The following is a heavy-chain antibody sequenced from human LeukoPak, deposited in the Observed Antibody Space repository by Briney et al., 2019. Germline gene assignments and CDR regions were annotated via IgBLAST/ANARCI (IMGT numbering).Heavy chain of an antibody. CDR2: ISGSGGST. D-gene: IGHD3-10*01. CDR1: GFTFSSYG. V-gene: IGHV3-23*01. CDR3: AKDFGGAGSYYCPFDY. J-gene: IGHJ4*02. Sequence: PGGTLRLSCAASGFTFSSYGMSWVRQAPGKGLEWVSAISGSGGSTYYADSVKGRFTISRDNSRNTLYLQMNSLRAEDTAVYYCAKDFGGAGSYYCPFDYWGQGTLVTVSS.